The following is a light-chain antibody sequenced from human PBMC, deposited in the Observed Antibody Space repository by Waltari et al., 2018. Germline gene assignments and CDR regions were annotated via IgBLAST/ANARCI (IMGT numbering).Light chain of an antibody. Sequence: QSALTQPPSASGSPGQSVSISCTGTSSDVGSYNYVSWYQQHPGKAPNLMIYEVNKRPSGVPDRFSGSKSGNTASLTVSGLQAEDESDYYCSLYGASNNKLLFGGGTKLTVL. CDR2: EVN. CDR1: SSDVGSYNY. V-gene: IGLV2-8*01. J-gene: IGLJ2*01. CDR3: SLYGASNNKLL.